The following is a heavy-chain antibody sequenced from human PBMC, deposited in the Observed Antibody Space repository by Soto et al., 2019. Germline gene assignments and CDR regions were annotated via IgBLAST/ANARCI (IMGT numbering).Heavy chain of an antibody. J-gene: IGHJ6*02. CDR1: GFPVSCDYLY. CDR2: VYHTGTT. Sequence: PSVTLSLTCVFSGFPVSCDYLYWSWISHLPGKGLEWIANVYHTGTTYYNPSLKSRVSMSVDTSQNQFSLILASVTAADTAVYYCARALVTDYNSRDYHYYFAMDVWGQGTSVNVSS. CDR3: ARALVTDYNSRDYHYYFAMDV. D-gene: IGHD3-22*01. V-gene: IGHV4-31*02.